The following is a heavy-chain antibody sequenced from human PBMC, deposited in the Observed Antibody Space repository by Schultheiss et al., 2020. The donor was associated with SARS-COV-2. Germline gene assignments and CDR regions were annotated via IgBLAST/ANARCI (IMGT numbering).Heavy chain of an antibody. D-gene: IGHD5-18*01. V-gene: IGHV4-39*07. CDR2: INHSGST. CDR3: AKGDTAMALGN. CDR1: GGSISSSSYY. Sequence: SETLSLTCTVSGGSISSSSYYWGWIRQPPGKGLEWIGEINHSGSTNYNPSLKSRVTISVDTSKNQFSLKLSSVTAADTAVYYCAKGDTAMALGNWGQGTLVTVSS. J-gene: IGHJ4*02.